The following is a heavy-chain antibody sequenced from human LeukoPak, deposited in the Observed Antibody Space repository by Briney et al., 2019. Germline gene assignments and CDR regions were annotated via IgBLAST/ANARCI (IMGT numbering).Heavy chain of an antibody. J-gene: IGHJ4*02. CDR1: GGSISSSSYY. V-gene: IGHV4-39*07. Sequence: KPSETLSLTCTVSGGSISSSSYYWGWIRQPPGKGLEWIGSIYYSGSTYYNPSLKSRVTISVDTSKNQFSLKLSSVTAADTAVYYCARDGYYYDSSGYYRFDYWGQGTLVTVSS. CDR2: IYYSGST. D-gene: IGHD3-22*01. CDR3: ARDGYYYDSSGYYRFDY.